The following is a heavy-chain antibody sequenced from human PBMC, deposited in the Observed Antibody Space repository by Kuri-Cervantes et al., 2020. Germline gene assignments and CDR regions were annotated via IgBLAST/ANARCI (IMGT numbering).Heavy chain of an antibody. D-gene: IGHD4-17*01. V-gene: IGHV3-30-3*01. Sequence: GESLKISCAASGFTFSSYAMHWVRQAPGKGLEWVAVISYDGSNKYYADSVKGRFTISRDNSKNTLYLQMNSLRAEDTAVYYCVRGLYGAGPFWGQGTLVTVSS. CDR2: ISYDGSNK. J-gene: IGHJ4*02. CDR1: GFTFSSYA. CDR3: VRGLYGAGPF.